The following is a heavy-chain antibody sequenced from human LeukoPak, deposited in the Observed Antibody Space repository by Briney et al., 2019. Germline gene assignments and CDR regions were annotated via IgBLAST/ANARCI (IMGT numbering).Heavy chain of an antibody. CDR3: AKDLSWNTADR. V-gene: IGHV3-74*01. Sequence: PGGSLRLSCVGSGFTYTDYWMHWFRQAPGKGPVWVSRINPDGTIIDYADSVKGRFSISRDNAKNLLYLQMNGLRADDTAVYYCAKDLSWNTADRWGQEILVTVSS. D-gene: IGHD5-18*01. CDR2: INPDGTII. CDR1: GFTYTDYW. J-gene: IGHJ5*02.